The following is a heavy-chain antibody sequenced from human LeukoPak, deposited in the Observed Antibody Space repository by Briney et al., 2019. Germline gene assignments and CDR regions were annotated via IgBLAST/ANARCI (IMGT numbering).Heavy chain of an antibody. Sequence: PGGSLRLSCAASGFNFIDYSMTWVRQSPGHGLEGFSYLGISSGNTTYADSVKCRFTISRDKARNSLYLQMNSPRVEDTAMYYCARDHRYAFDNWGHGTLVTVSS. D-gene: IGHD5-12*01. V-gene: IGHV3-48*01. J-gene: IGHJ4*01. CDR3: ARDHRYAFDN. CDR1: GFNFIDYS. CDR2: LGISSGNT.